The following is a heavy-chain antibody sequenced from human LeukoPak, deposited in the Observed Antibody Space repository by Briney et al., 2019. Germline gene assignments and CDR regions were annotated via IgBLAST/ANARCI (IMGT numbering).Heavy chain of an antibody. CDR3: ARGRGRVPAAPLDY. CDR1: GYTFTGYY. Sequence: GASVKVSCKASGYTFTGYYMHWVRQAPGQGLEWMGWINPNSGGTNYAQKFQGRVIMTRDTSISTAYMELSRLRSDDTAVYYCARGRGRVPAAPLDYWGQGTLVTVSS. D-gene: IGHD2-2*01. CDR2: INPNSGGT. V-gene: IGHV1-2*02. J-gene: IGHJ4*02.